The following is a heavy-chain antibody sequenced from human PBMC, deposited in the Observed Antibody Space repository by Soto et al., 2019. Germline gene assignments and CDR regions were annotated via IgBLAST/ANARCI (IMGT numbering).Heavy chain of an antibody. CDR3: ERDISFGEYDL. V-gene: IGHV3-33*01. D-gene: IGHD3-10*01. CDR2: IWYDGTRE. Sequence: PGGSLRLSCAASGFTFSRHGMQWARQAPGKGLEWVALIWYDGTRESYADSVKGRFTISRDQSESTLYLQMNRLRADDTAVYYCERDISFGEYDLWGQGTLVTVSS. CDR1: GFTFSRHG. J-gene: IGHJ1*01.